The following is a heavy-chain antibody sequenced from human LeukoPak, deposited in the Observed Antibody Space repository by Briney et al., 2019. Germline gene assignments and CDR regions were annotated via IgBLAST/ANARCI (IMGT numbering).Heavy chain of an antibody. Sequence: GGSLRLSCAASGFTFSNYAMSWVRQAPGKGLEWVANIKQDGSEKYYVDSVKGRFTISRDNAKNSLYLQMNSLRAEDTAVYYCARAAYYDSTYGDYWGQGTLVTVSS. CDR2: IKQDGSEK. CDR3: ARAAYYDSTYGDY. J-gene: IGHJ4*02. CDR1: GFTFSNYA. V-gene: IGHV3-7*04. D-gene: IGHD3-22*01.